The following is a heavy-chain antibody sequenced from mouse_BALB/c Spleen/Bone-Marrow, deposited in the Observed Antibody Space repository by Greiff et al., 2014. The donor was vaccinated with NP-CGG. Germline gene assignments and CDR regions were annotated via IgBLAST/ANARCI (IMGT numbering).Heavy chain of an antibody. J-gene: IGHJ3*01. V-gene: IGHV1-67*01. D-gene: IGHD2-2*01. CDR1: GYTFTDYA. Sequence: VQLQQSGPELVRPGVSVKISCKGSGYTFTDYAMHWVKQSHAKSLEWIGVISTYSGNTNYNQKFKGKATMTVDKSSSTAYMELARLTSEDSAIYYGARSGYGYDWFAYWGQGTLVTVSA. CDR3: ARSGYGYDWFAY. CDR2: ISTYSGNT.